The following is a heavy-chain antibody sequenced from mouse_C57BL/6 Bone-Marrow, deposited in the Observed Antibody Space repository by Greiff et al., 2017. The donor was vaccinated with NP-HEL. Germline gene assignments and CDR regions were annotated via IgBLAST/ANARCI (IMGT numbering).Heavy chain of an antibody. CDR2: FYPGSGSI. Sequence: QVQLQQSGAELVKPGASVKLSCKASGYTFTEYTIHWVKQRSGQGLEWIGWFYPGSGSIKYNEKFKEKAKLTADKSSSTVYMERSRLTSEDSAVYFCARHEDLSYYYGSSLDYWGQGTSVTVSS. D-gene: IGHD1-1*01. CDR3: ARHEDLSYYYGSSLDY. J-gene: IGHJ4*01. CDR1: GYTFTEYT. V-gene: IGHV1-62-2*01.